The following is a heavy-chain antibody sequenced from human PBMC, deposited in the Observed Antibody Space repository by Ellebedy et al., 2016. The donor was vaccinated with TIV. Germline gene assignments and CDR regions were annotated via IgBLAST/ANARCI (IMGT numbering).Heavy chain of an antibody. J-gene: IGHJ6*02. Sequence: GGSLRLXCAASGFTFGSYSMNWVRQAPGKGLEWVSSISSSSSYIYYADSVKGRFTISRDNAKNSLYLQMNSLRAEDTAVYYCARGGVPAAISYYYYGMDVWGQGTTVTVSS. V-gene: IGHV3-21*01. D-gene: IGHD2-2*01. CDR3: ARGGVPAAISYYYYGMDV. CDR2: ISSSSSYI. CDR1: GFTFGSYS.